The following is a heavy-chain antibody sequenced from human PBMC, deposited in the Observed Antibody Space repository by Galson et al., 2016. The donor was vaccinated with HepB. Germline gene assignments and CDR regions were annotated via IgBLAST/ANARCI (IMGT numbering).Heavy chain of an antibody. CDR1: GFTFSSYA. J-gene: IGHJ3*02. CDR2: IRHNSDTI. CDR3: AKELVRSAFDI. Sequence: SLRLSCAASGFTFSSYAMNWVRQAPGKGLEWLTYIRHNSDTINYADSVRGRFTVSRDNAKNSLYLQMNSLRDEDTAVYYCAKELVRSAFDIWGQGTMVTVSS. V-gene: IGHV3-48*02. D-gene: IGHD3-10*01.